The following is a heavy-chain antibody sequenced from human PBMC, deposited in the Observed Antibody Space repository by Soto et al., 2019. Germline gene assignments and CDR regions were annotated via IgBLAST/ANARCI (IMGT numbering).Heavy chain of an antibody. CDR1: GFTFTSSA. Sequence: SVKVSCKASGFTFTSSAVQWVRQARGQRLEWIGWIVVGSGNTNYAQKFQERVTITRDMSTSTAYMELSSLRSEDTAVYYCAVEIGGSYYGGHAFDIWGQGTMVTVSS. CDR2: IVVGSGNT. D-gene: IGHD1-26*01. V-gene: IGHV1-58*01. CDR3: AVEIGGSYYGGHAFDI. J-gene: IGHJ3*02.